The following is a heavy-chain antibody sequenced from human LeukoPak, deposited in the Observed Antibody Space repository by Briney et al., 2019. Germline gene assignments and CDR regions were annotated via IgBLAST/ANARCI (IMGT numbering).Heavy chain of an antibody. J-gene: IGHJ4*02. CDR1: GYTFTSYG. Sequence: ASVKVSCKASGYTFTSYGISWVRQAPGQGLGWMGWISAYNGNTNYAQKLQGRVTMTTDTSTSTAYMELRSLRPDDTAVYYCARDSYVVATLRHFDYWGQGTLVTVSS. CDR3: ARDSYVVATLRHFDY. V-gene: IGHV1-18*01. CDR2: ISAYNGNT. D-gene: IGHD5-12*01.